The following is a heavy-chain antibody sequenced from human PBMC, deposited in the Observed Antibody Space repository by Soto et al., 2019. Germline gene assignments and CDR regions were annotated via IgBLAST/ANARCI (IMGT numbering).Heavy chain of an antibody. D-gene: IGHD4-17*01. Sequence: QVQLQESGPGLVKPSETLSLTCTVSGGSISSYYWSWIRQPPGKGLEWIGYIYYSGSTNYNPSLKRRVTISVDTSKNQFSLKLSSVTAADTAVYYCASGGPARKRPFGDYRDYFYYGMDVWGQGTTVTVSS. CDR3: ASGGPARKRPFGDYRDYFYYGMDV. CDR1: GGSISSYY. CDR2: IYYSGST. J-gene: IGHJ6*02. V-gene: IGHV4-59*01.